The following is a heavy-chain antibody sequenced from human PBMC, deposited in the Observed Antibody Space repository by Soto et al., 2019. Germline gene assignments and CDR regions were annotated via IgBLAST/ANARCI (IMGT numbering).Heavy chain of an antibody. CDR2: ISYDGSNK. CDR3: AKDPGSSSWYFEY. J-gene: IGHJ4*02. CDR1: GFTFSSYG. Sequence: GGSLRLSCAASGFTFSSYGMHWVRQAPGKGLEWVAVISYDGSNKYYADSVKGRFTISRDNSKNTLYLQMNSLRAEDTAVYYCAKDPGSSSWYFEYWGQGTLVTVSS. V-gene: IGHV3-30*18. D-gene: IGHD6-13*01.